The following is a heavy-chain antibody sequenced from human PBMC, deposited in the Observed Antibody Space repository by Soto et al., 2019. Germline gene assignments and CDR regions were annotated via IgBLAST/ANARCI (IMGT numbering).Heavy chain of an antibody. D-gene: IGHD4-17*01. V-gene: IGHV3-30*18. J-gene: IGHJ1*01. CDR3: AKDLFPDYGDYGEYFQH. CDR2: ISYDGSNK. Sequence: GSLRLSCAASGFTFSSYGMHWVRQAPGKGLEWVAVISYDGSNKYYADSVKGRFTISRDNSKNTLYLQMNSLRAEDTAVYYCAKDLFPDYGDYGEYFQHWGQGTLVTVSS. CDR1: GFTFSSYG.